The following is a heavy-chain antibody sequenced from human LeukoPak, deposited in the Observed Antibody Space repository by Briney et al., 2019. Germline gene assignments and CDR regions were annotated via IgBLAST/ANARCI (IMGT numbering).Heavy chain of an antibody. CDR3: AGVGATGPFDY. Sequence: TSETLSLTCTVSGGAISSYYWSWIRQPPGKGLEWIGYIYYSGSTNYNPSLKSRVTISVDTSKNQFSLKLSSVTAADTAVYYCAGVGATGPFDYWGQGTLVTVLS. J-gene: IGHJ4*02. CDR1: GGAISSYY. CDR2: IYYSGST. V-gene: IGHV4-59*01. D-gene: IGHD1-26*01.